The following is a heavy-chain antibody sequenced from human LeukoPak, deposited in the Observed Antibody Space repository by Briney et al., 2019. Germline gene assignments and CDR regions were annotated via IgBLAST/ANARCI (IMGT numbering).Heavy chain of an antibody. V-gene: IGHV3-7*01. J-gene: IGHJ4*02. CDR3: AASISYDSSGAPPLY. CDR1: GFTFSSYW. D-gene: IGHD3-22*01. CDR2: IGPDGSDK. Sequence: GGSLRLSCAASGFTFSSYWMTWVRQTPGKGLGWVANIGPDGSDKYYVDSLRGRFTISRDNAETSLYLQMNSLRAEDMAVYYCAASISYDSSGAPPLYWGQGTLVTVSS.